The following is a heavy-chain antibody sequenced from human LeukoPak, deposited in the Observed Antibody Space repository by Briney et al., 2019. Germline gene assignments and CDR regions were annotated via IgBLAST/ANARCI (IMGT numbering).Heavy chain of an antibody. CDR2: MNPNSGNT. V-gene: IGHV1-8*03. CDR3: AASWGYYDSSGYYYDAFDI. Sequence: ASVKVSCKASGYTFTSYDINWVRQATGQGLEWMGWMNPNSGNTGYAQKFQGRVTITRNTSISTAYMELSSLRSEDTAVYYCAASWGYYDSSGYYYDAFDIWGQGTMVTVSS. CDR1: GYTFTSYD. J-gene: IGHJ3*02. D-gene: IGHD3-22*01.